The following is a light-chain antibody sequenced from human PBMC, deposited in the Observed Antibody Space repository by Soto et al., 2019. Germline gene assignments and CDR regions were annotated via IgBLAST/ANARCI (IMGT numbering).Light chain of an antibody. CDR2: DAS. Sequence: EIVLTQSPATLSLSPGERATLSCRASQSVSSYLAWYQQTPGQAPRLLIYDASNRATGIPARFSGSGSGTDFTLTISSLEPEDFAVYYCQQRSSLFTFGPGTKVDIK. V-gene: IGKV3-11*01. CDR1: QSVSSY. J-gene: IGKJ3*01. CDR3: QQRSSLFT.